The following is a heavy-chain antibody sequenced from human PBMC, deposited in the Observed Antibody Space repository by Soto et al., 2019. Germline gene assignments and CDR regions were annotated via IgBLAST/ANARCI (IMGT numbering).Heavy chain of an antibody. CDR2: IGTDGTTT. CDR3: AVSKTFDY. Sequence: GGSLRLSCAASGFTFKSYWMHWVRQAPGEGLVWVSRIGTDGTTTDYADSVKGRFTVSRDNAKNTLHLQMNSLRAEDTAVYYYAVSKTFDYWGQGTLVTVSS. J-gene: IGHJ4*02. CDR1: GFTFKSYW. V-gene: IGHV3-74*01.